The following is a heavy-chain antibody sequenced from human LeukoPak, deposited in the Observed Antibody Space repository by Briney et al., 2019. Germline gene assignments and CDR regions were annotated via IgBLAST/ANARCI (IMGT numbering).Heavy chain of an antibody. D-gene: IGHD2-21*01. V-gene: IGHV3-30-3*01. CDR2: IANVGIHT. J-gene: IGHJ3*02. Sequence: GCPPRPSSALSGFAFTAALHSVRETPGNGLESVTDIANVGIHTLYVESVKHKFTITGDNSKNTLYLQMNSQRAEDTADYICAKERQDTILHSGAFDIWGQGTMVTVSS. CDR1: GFAFTAA. CDR3: AKERQDTILHSGAFDI.